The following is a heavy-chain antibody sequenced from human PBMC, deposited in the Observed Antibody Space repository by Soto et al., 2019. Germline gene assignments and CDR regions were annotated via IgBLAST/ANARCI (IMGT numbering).Heavy chain of an antibody. CDR1: GYTFTSYG. Sequence: SVKVSCKASGYTFTSYGISWVRQAPGQGLEWMGWISAYNGNTNYAQKLQGRVTMTTDTSTSTAYMELRSLRSDDTAVYYCARDADYDILTGYYRANWFDPWGQGTLVTSPQ. J-gene: IGHJ5*02. D-gene: IGHD3-9*01. CDR2: ISAYNGNT. V-gene: IGHV1-18*01. CDR3: ARDADYDILTGYYRANWFDP.